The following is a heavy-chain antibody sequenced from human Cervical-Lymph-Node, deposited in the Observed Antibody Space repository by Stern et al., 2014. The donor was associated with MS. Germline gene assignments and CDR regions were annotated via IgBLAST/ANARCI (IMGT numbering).Heavy chain of an antibody. V-gene: IGHV1-46*01. CDR1: GYKFTNYY. Sequence: VQLVESGAEVKKPGASVKISCKAPGYKFTNYYIHWMRQAPGQGTEWMGMINPSGDSTTYAQKFQDRVTMTRDTSTSTVYMELSRLRSEDAAVYYCASGRLGYWGQGTQVTVSS. CDR3: ASGRLGY. J-gene: IGHJ4*02. CDR2: INPSGDST.